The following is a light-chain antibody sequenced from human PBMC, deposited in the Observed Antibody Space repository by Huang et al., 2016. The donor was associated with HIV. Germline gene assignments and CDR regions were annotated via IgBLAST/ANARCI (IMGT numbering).Light chain of an antibody. CDR1: QSISSW. Sequence: DIQMTQSPSTLSASVGDRVTITCRDSQSISSWLAWYQQKPGKAPKLLIYKASSLESGVPSRFSGSGSGTEFTLTISSLQPDDFATYYCQQYNTYSGFGQGTKVGIK. CDR2: KAS. V-gene: IGKV1-5*03. CDR3: QQYNTYSG. J-gene: IGKJ1*01.